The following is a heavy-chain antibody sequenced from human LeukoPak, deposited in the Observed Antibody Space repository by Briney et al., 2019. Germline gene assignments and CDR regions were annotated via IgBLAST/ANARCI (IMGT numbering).Heavy chain of an antibody. CDR1: AFTFSSHA. CDR3: VYYDSSGYYYGRLRY. Sequence: GGPLRLSCAASAFTFSSHAMSWVRQTPGKRLEWVSGISADGANTLYADSVKGRFTISRDNSKNTLYLHMRSLRAEDAAMYFCVYYDSSGYYYGRLRYWGQGTPVTVSS. J-gene: IGHJ4*02. D-gene: IGHD3-22*01. CDR2: ISADGANT. V-gene: IGHV3-23*01.